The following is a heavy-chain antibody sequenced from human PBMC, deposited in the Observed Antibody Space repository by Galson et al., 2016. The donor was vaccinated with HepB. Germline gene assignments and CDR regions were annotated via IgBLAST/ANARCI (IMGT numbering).Heavy chain of an antibody. D-gene: IGHD7-27*01. Sequence: SVKVSCKASGGTFDTYSISWVRQAPGEGLEWMGGITPVFGTPNYAQKFQDRITITVDESRSTAHVELTSLTFQDTAVYYCGRDLLGTVDSWGQGTLVTVS. CDR3: GRDLLGTVDS. CDR2: ITPVFGTP. CDR1: GGTFDTYS. V-gene: IGHV1-69*13. J-gene: IGHJ4*02.